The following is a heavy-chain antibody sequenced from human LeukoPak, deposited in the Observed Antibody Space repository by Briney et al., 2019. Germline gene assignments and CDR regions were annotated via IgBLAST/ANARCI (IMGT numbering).Heavy chain of an antibody. CDR3: ARSDFLTAYPGDAFDI. CDR2: MNPNSGNT. CDR1: GYTFTSYD. J-gene: IGHJ3*02. Sequence: GASVKVSCKASGYTFTSYDINWVRQATGQGLEWMGWMNPNSGNTGYAQKFQGRVTMTRNTSISTAYMELSSLRSDDTAVYYCARSDFLTAYPGDAFDIWGQGTKVTVSS. V-gene: IGHV1-8*01. D-gene: IGHD3-9*01.